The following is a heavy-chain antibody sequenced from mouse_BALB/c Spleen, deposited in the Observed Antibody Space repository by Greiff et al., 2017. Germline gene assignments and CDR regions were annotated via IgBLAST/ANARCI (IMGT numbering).Heavy chain of an antibody. Sequence: LVESGAELVRPGVSVKISCKGSGYTFTDYAMHWVKQSHAKSLEWIGVISTYYGDASYNQKFKGKATMTVDKSSSTAYMELARLTSEDSAIYYCARGRGDGYFDVWGAGTTVTVSS. CDR3: ARGRGDGYFDV. V-gene: IGHV1S137*01. CDR1: GYTFTDYA. CDR2: ISTYYGDA. J-gene: IGHJ1*01. D-gene: IGHD3-3*01.